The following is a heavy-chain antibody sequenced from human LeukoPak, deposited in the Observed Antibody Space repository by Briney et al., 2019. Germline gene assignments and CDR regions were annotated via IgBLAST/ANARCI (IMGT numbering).Heavy chain of an antibody. CDR1: GGSISSGDYY. CDR3: AGTKATVSWFDP. Sequence: PSETLSLTCTVSGGSISSGDYYWSWIRQPPGKGLEWIGYFYYSGSTYYNPSLKSRVTISIDTSKNQFSLKLSSVTAADTAVYYCAGTKATVSWFDPWGQGTLVTVSS. D-gene: IGHD4-17*01. V-gene: IGHV4-30-4*01. J-gene: IGHJ5*02. CDR2: FYYSGST.